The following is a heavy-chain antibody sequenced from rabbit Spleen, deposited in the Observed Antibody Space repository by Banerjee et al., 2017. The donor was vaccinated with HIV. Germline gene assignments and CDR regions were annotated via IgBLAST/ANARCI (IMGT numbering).Heavy chain of an antibody. D-gene: IGHD4-1*01. V-gene: IGHV1S7*01. J-gene: IGHJ4*01. CDR2: IDPVFGIT. CDR3: VRNSGWGVSYFTL. CDR1: GFTLSSYY. Sequence: QLKESGGGLVQPGGSLKLSCKASGFTLSSYYMNWVRQAPGKGLEWIGYIDPVFGITYYANWVSGRFSISRENTQNTVSLQLNSLTVADTATYFCVRNSGWGVSYFTLWGPGTLVTVS.